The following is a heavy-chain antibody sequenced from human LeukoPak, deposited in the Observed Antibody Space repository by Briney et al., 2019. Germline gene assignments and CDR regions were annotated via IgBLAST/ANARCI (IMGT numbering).Heavy chain of an antibody. CDR3: AKGGGRSGYDCSY. CDR1: GFTFSNYG. D-gene: IGHD5-12*01. J-gene: IGHJ4*02. V-gene: IGHV3-30*18. Sequence: GRSLRLSCAASGFTFSNYGMHWVRQAPGKGLEWVSVISYDGSNKYYADSVKGRFTISRDNSKNTLYLQMNSLRAEDTAVYYCAKGGGRSGYDCSYWGQGTRVTVSS. CDR2: ISYDGSNK.